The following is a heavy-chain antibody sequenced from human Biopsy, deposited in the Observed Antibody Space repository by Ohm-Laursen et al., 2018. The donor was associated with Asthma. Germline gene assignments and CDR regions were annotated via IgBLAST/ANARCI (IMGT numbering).Heavy chain of an antibody. Sequence: GTLSLTCAVSGGSMSSSSYSWGWIRQPPGKGLEWIGSISYTGNTDIPSLRSRVTLSVDTSKNNFSRKLTSVTAADTAVFYCARHWNWGSFFDYWGQGMLVTVSS. V-gene: IGHV4-39*01. D-gene: IGHD7-27*01. CDR1: GGSMSSSSYS. CDR2: ISYTGNT. J-gene: IGHJ4*02. CDR3: ARHWNWGSFFDY.